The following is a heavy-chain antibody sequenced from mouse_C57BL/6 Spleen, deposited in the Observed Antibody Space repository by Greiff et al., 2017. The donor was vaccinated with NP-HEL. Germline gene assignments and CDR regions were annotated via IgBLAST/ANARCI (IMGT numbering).Heavy chain of an antibody. D-gene: IGHD1-1*01. V-gene: IGHV1-82*01. Sequence: QVQLKESGPELVKPGASVKISCKASGYAFSSSWMNWVKQRPGKGLEWIGRIYPGDGDTNYNGKFKGKATLTADKSSSTAYMQLSSLTSEDSAVYFCARETLITTVVAQDYWGQGTTLTVSS. J-gene: IGHJ2*01. CDR1: GYAFSSSW. CDR2: IYPGDGDT. CDR3: ARETLITTVVAQDY.